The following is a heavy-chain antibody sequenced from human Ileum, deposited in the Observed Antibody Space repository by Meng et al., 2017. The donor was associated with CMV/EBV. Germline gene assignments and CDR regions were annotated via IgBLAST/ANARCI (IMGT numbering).Heavy chain of an antibody. CDR3: AHAKLRFLEWLWDGFDL. V-gene: IGHV2-5*01. J-gene: IGHJ3*01. CDR2: IDWSDDK. CDR1: GVSLRTSGVG. Sequence: SGPTLVKPTQTLTLTCTVSGVSLRTSGVGVGWIRQPPGKALEWLALIDWSDDKHFSPSLKSRLTIAKDTSKNQVFLTMTDMDPLDTATYYCAHAKLRFLEWLWDGFDLWGQGTMVTVSS. D-gene: IGHD3-3*01.